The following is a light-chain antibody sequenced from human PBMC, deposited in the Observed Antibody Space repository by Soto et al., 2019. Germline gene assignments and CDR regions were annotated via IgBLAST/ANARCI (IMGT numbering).Light chain of an antibody. Sequence: DIQMTQSPSFLSASVGDRVTITCRATQGISTYLAWYQQKPGKAPKLLIYTASTLQSGVPSRFSGSGSGTEFTLTISSLQPEDFATYYCQQPNSYPLTFGRGTKLEIK. J-gene: IGKJ4*01. V-gene: IGKV1-9*01. CDR3: QQPNSYPLT. CDR1: QGISTY. CDR2: TAS.